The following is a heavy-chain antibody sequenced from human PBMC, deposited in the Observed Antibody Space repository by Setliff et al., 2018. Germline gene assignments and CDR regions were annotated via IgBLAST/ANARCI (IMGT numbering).Heavy chain of an antibody. CDR2: IYHDGNT. J-gene: IGHJ4*02. Sequence: ETLSLTCAVSGGSISSSNWWSWVRQPPGKGLEWIGEIYHDGNTKFNPSVHYNPSLKSRVTISIDKSKNQFSLKLTSVTAADTAVYYCAKGGGRYHSASWGQGTLVTVSS. CDR1: GGSISSSNW. V-gene: IGHV4-4*02. CDR3: AKGGGRYHSAS. D-gene: IGHD1-26*01.